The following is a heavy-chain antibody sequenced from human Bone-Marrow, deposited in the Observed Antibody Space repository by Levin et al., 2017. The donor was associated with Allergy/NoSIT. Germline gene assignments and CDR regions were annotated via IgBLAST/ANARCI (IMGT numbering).Heavy chain of an antibody. CDR2: IYTSGST. CDR1: GGSISSYY. Sequence: SQTLSLPCTVSGGSISSYYWSWIRQPAGKGLEWIGRIYTSGSTNYNPSLKSRVTMSVDTSKNQFSLKLSSVTAADTAVYYCARDGGYYDSSGSFDYWGQGTLVTVSS. J-gene: IGHJ4*02. CDR3: ARDGGYYDSSGSFDY. D-gene: IGHD3-22*01. V-gene: IGHV4-4*07.